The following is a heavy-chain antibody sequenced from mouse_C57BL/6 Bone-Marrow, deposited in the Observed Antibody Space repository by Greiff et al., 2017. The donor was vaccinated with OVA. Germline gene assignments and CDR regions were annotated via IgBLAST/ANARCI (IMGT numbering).Heavy chain of an antibody. D-gene: IGHD1-3*01. V-gene: IGHV1-19*01. CDR3: ARSGYWYFDV. J-gene: IGHJ1*03. Sequence: VQLQQSGPVLVKPGASVKMSCKASGYTFTDYYMNWVKQSHGKSLEWIGVINPYNGGTSYNQKFKGKATLTVDKSSSIAYMELNSLTSEDSAVYYCARSGYWYFDVWGTGTTVTVSS. CDR2: INPYNGGT. CDR1: GYTFTDYY.